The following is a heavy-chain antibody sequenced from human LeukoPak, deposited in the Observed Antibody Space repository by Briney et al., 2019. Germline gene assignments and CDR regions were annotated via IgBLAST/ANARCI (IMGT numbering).Heavy chain of an antibody. CDR1: GGTFSSYA. V-gene: IGHV1-69*13. CDR3: TRWLQRAPLFD. J-gene: IGHJ4*02. CDR2: IIPIFGTA. Sequence: SVKVSCKASGGTFSSYAISWVRQAPGQGLEWMGGIIPIFGTANYVQKFQGRVTITADESTSTAYMELSSLRSEDTAVYYCTRWLQRAPLFDWGQGTLVTVSS. D-gene: IGHD5-24*01.